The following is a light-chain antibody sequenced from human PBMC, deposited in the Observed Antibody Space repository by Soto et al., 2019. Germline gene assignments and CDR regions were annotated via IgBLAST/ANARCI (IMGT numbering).Light chain of an antibody. J-gene: IGLJ3*02. CDR1: SGHSTYI. CDR3: ETWYSHTHKV. Sequence: QLVLTQSSSASASLGSSVKLTCILSSGHSTYIIAWHQQQPGKAPRFLMTLDRSGSYNRGSGVPDRFSGSSSGADRYLTIADLQFEDEGDYYCETWYSHTHKVFGGGTKLPVL. CDR2: LDRSGSY. V-gene: IGLV4-60*02.